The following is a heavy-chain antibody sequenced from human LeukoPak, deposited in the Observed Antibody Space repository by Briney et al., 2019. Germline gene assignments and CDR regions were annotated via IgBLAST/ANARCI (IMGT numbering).Heavy chain of an antibody. J-gene: IGHJ4*02. V-gene: IGHV3-33*01. CDR1: GFTFSSYG. D-gene: IGHD3-10*01. Sequence: GRSLRLSCAASGFTFSSYGMHWVRQAPGKGLEWVAVIWYDGSNKYYADSVKGRFTTSRDNSKNTLYLQMNSLRAEDTAVYYCASVRGASNYFDYWGQGTLVTVSS. CDR3: ASVRGASNYFDY. CDR2: IWYDGSNK.